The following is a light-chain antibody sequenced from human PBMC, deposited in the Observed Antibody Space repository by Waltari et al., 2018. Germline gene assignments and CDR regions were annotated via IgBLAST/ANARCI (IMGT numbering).Light chain of an antibody. CDR3: QHYVRLPVT. CDR2: DAS. J-gene: IGKJ1*01. Sequence: EIVLTQSPGTLSLSPGERATVSCRASHSVSKYVAWYRLTPGQAPRLLIYDASKRATGIPDRFSGSGSGTDFSLTISRLEPEDFAVYYCQHYVRLPVTFGQGTKVEIK. V-gene: IGKV3-20*01. CDR1: HSVSKY.